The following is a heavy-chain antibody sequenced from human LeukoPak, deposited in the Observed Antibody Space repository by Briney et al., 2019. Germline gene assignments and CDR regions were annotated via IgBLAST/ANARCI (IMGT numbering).Heavy chain of an antibody. CDR3: ASLSLTTVTTMTDY. V-gene: IGHV3-66*01. CDR2: IYSGGST. Sequence: GGSLRLSCAASGFTVSSNYMSWVRQAPGKGLEWVSVIYSGGSTYYADSVKGRFTISRDNSKNTLYLQMNGLRAEDTAVYYCASLSLTTVTTMTDYWGQGTLVTVSS. J-gene: IGHJ4*02. D-gene: IGHD4-17*01. CDR1: GFTVSSNY.